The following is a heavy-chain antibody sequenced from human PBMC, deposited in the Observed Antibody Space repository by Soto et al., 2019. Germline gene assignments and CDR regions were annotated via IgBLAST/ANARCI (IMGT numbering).Heavy chain of an antibody. V-gene: IGHV1-69*13. Sequence: ASVKVSFKASGGTFSSYAISWLRQAPGQGLEWMGGIIPIFGTANYAQKFQGRVTITADESTSTAYMELSSLRSEDTAVYYCARWDRQNYFDYWGQGTLVTVSS. CDR1: GGTFSSYA. CDR2: IIPIFGTA. J-gene: IGHJ4*02. CDR3: ARWDRQNYFDY. D-gene: IGHD1-26*01.